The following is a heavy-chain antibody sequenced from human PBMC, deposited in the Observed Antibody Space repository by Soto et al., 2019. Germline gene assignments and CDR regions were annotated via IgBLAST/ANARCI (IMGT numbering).Heavy chain of an antibody. CDR3: ARMGGSFLDS. Sequence: QVQLVQSGAEVKKPGSSVKLSCKASGGTFSSYDITWVRQAPGQVLDWMGEIIPIFGATNFAQKFQGRVTITADKSTTTAYMELSSLTSEDTAVYYCARMGGSFLDSWGQGTLVTVSS. J-gene: IGHJ5*01. D-gene: IGHD1-26*01. CDR1: GGTFSSYD. V-gene: IGHV1-69*06. CDR2: IIPIFGAT.